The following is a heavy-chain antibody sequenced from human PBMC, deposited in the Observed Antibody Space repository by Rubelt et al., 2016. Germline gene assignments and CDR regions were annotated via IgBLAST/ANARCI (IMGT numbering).Heavy chain of an antibody. V-gene: IGHV5-51*01. J-gene: IGHJ5*02. D-gene: IGHD6-19*01. CDR3: ARQGSGPGGGWFDP. Sequence: EWMGIIYPGDSDTTYSPSFQGQVTISVDKSISTAYLQWSSLKASDTAMYYCARQGSGPGGGWFDPWGQGTLVTVSS. CDR2: IYPGDSDT.